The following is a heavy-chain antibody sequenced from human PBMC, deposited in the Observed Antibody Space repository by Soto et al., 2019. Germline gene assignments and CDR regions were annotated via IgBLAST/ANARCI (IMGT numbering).Heavy chain of an antibody. CDR2: IYWDDDK. Sequence: SGPTLVNPTQTLTLTCTFSGFSLSTSGVGVGWIRQPPGKALECLALIYWDDDKRYSPSLKSRLTITKDTSKNQVVLTMTNMDHVDTATYHRAHRSQGTSGFGELLSGQFDYWGPVNLVTVSP. D-gene: IGHD3-10*01. CDR1: GFSLSTSGVG. J-gene: IGHJ4*02. V-gene: IGHV2-5*02. CDR3: AHRSQGTSGFGELLSGQFDY.